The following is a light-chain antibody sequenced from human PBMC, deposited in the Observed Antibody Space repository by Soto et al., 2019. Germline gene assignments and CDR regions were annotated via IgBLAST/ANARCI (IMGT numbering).Light chain of an antibody. CDR1: QGISDN. J-gene: IGKJ1*01. CDR2: DTS. Sequence: EVVLTQSPATLSVSPGERVTLSCRASQGISDNLAWYQQKPGQTPRLLIYDTSARATGVPARFSGSRSGTEFTLTISSLQSEDFAIYYCQHYYNLPRTFGQGTKVDIK. CDR3: QHYYNLPRT. V-gene: IGKV3-15*01.